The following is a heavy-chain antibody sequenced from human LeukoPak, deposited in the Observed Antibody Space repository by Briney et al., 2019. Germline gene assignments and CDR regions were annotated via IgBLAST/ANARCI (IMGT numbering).Heavy chain of an antibody. J-gene: IGHJ5*02. CDR2: IYPGDSDT. D-gene: IGHD2-8*01. V-gene: IGHV5-51*01. CDR3: ARTVPPTPNGNWFDP. CDR1: GYSFTNYW. Sequence: GESLKISCKGSGYSFTNYWIGWVRQMPGKGLEWMGIIYPGDSDTRYGPSFQGQVTISADRSISAAYLQWSSLKASDTAMYYCARTVPPTPNGNWFDPWGQGTLVTVSS.